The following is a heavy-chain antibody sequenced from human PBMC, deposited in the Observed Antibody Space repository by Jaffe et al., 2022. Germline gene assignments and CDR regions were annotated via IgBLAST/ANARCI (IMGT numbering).Heavy chain of an antibody. J-gene: IGHJ3*02. D-gene: IGHD6-13*01. CDR2: IRVKTFGGTI. Sequence: EVQLVQSGGGLVQPGRSLRLSCATSGFTFGDYGFAWVRQAPGKGLEWIAFIRVKTFGGTIEYAASVKDRFTVSRDDSKSIAYLHMNSLKPEDTAVYFCTRGSAGFRPSDGFDIWGQGTMFTVSS. CDR3: TRGSAGFRPSDGFDI. V-gene: IGHV3-49*04. CDR1: GFTFGDYG.